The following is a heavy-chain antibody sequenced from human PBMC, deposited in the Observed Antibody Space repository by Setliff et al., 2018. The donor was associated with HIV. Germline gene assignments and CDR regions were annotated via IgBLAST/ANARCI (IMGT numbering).Heavy chain of an antibody. CDR1: GYTFTSYS. CDR2: LRTGTGDT. CDR3: ARRYYDYVWGSYRWFAP. J-gene: IGHJ5*02. V-gene: IGHV1-3*04. D-gene: IGHD3-16*02. Sequence: GASVKVSCKASGYTFTSYSMHWVRQAPGQRLEWMGWLRTGTGDTSYAQKFQGRVTMTRNTSISTAYMELNSLRSEDTAIYYCARRYYDYVWGSYRWFAPWGQGTLVTVSS.